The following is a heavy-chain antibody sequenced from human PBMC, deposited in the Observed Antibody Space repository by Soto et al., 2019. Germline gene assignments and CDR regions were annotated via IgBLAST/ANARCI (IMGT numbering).Heavy chain of an antibody. V-gene: IGHV3-33*01. J-gene: IGHJ6*02. CDR3: ARDGFDSSFNGDYAMDV. CDR1: GFTFSNYG. Sequence: AGGSLRLSCAASGFTFSNYGIHWVRQAPGKGLEWVAFIWYDGSNKYYGDSVKGRFTISRDNRKNTLELQVNSLRADDTAVYYWARDGFDSSFNGDYAMDVWGQGTTVTVSS. CDR2: IWYDGSNK. D-gene: IGHD6-6*01.